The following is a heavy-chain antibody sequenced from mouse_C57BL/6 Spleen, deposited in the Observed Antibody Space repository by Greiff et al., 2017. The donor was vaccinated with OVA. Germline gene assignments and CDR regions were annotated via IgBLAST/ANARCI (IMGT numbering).Heavy chain of an antibody. CDR3: TRYSYDGVMDY. D-gene: IGHD2-12*01. Sequence: VQLQQSGAELVRPGASVTLSCKASGYSFTDYEMHWVKQTPVHGLEWIGAIDPETGGTAYNQKFKGQAILTADKSSSTAYMELRSLTSDDAAVYCCTRYSYDGVMDYWGQGTTVTVSS. CDR1: GYSFTDYE. V-gene: IGHV1-15*01. CDR2: IDPETGGT. J-gene: IGHJ4*01.